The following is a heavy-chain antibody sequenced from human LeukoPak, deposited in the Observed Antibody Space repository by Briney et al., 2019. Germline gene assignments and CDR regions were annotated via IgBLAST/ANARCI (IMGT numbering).Heavy chain of an antibody. V-gene: IGHV1-2*02. D-gene: IGHD3-22*01. CDR3: AGDPSFFMIVVPYFDY. Sequence: ASVKVSCKASGYTFTGYYMHWVRQAPGQGLEWMGWINPNSGGTNYAQKFQGRVTMTRDTSISTAYMELSRLRSDDTAVYYCAGDPSFFMIVVPYFDYWGQGTLVTVSS. J-gene: IGHJ4*02. CDR1: GYTFTGYY. CDR2: INPNSGGT.